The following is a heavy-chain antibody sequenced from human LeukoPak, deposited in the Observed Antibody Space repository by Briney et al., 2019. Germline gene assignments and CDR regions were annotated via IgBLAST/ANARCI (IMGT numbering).Heavy chain of an antibody. CDR2: INHSGST. D-gene: IGHD5-18*01. CDR1: GGSFSGYY. J-gene: IGHJ4*02. CDR3: ARGRGYHVDY. Sequence: PSETLSLTCAGYGGSFSGYYWSWIRQPPGKGLDWIGEINHSGSTNYNPSLKSRVTISVDTSKNQFSLKLASVTAADTAVYYCARGRGYHVDYWGQGTLVTVSS. V-gene: IGHV4-34*01.